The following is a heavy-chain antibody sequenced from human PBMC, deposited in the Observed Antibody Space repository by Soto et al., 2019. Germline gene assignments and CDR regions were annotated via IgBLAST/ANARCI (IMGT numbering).Heavy chain of an antibody. CDR1: GYIFTTYW. CDR2: IYPGDSDT. J-gene: IGHJ6*02. D-gene: IGHD4-17*01. V-gene: IGHV5-51*01. Sequence: PVVFMKNSCKVSGYIFTTYWIAWVRQMPGKGLEWMGIIYPGDSDTRYSPSFQGQVTISADKSISTAYLQWSSLKASDTAMYYCARFNGDYYYGMDVWGQGTTVTVSS. CDR3: ARFNGDYYYGMDV.